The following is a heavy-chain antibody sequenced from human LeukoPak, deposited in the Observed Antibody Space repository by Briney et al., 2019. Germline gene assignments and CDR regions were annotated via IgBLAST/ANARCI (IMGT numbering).Heavy chain of an antibody. CDR1: GFTFSSYV. D-gene: IGHD3-3*01. J-gene: IGHJ5*02. CDR3: AKDTKFDP. V-gene: IGHV3-23*01. CDR2: ISGSHGRT. Sequence: PGGSLRLSCAASGFTFSSYVMSWVSQAPGKGLDWVSSISGSHGRTYYADSVKGRFTISRDNSKNTLYLQMNSLRAEDAAVYYCAKDTKFDPWGQGTLVTVSS.